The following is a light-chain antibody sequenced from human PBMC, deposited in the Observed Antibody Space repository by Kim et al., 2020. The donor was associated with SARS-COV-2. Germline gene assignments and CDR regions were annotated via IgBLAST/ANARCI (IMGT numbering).Light chain of an antibody. CDR3: ASWDDILNGPV. V-gene: IGLV1-44*01. CDR2: TTA. Sequence: GQRVTISCSGGNSNIGSNTISWYQQVPGTAPRLLIQTTAHRPSGVPARFSGSKSGTSASLAISGLQSEDEADYYCASWDDILNGPVFGGGTQLTVL. CDR1: NSNIGSNT. J-gene: IGLJ3*02.